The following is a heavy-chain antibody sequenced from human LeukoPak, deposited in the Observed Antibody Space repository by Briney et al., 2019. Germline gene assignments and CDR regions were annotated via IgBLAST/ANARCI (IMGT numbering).Heavy chain of an antibody. V-gene: IGHV3-11*04. J-gene: IGHJ4*02. CDR2: IRNSGSTI. Sequence: GGSLRLSCAASGFAFSAYYMSWIRQAPGKGLEWVSYIRNSGSTIYYADSVKGRFTISRDNAKNSLYLQMNSLRAEDTAVYYCGRGSSGYYYAGDYWGQGTLVTVSS. CDR3: GRGSSGYYYAGDY. D-gene: IGHD3-22*01. CDR1: GFAFSAYY.